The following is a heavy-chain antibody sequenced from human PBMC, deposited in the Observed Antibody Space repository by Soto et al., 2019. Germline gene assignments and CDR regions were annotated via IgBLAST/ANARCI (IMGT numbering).Heavy chain of an antibody. CDR3: AHSRLISIAARGANWFDP. V-gene: IGHV2-5*02. J-gene: IGHJ5*02. CDR2: IYWDDDK. CDR1: GFSLSTSGVG. D-gene: IGHD6-6*01. Sequence: SGPTLVKPTQTLTLTCTFSGFSLSTSGVGVGWIRQPPGKALEWLALIYWDDDKRYSPSLKSRLTITKDTSKNQVVLTMTNMDPVDTATYYCAHSRLISIAARGANWFDPWGQGTLVTVSS.